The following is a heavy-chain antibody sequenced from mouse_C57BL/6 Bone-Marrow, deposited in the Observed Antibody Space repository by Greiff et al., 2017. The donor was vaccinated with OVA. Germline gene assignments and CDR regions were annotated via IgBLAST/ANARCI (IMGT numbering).Heavy chain of an antibody. CDR3: TTPDLSLFAY. CDR2: IDPENGDT. D-gene: IGHD2-3*01. CDR1: GFNIKDDY. V-gene: IGHV14-4*01. J-gene: IGHJ3*01. Sequence: EVQLQQSGAELVRPGASVKLSCTASGFNIKDDYMHWVKQRPEQGLEWIGWIDPENGDTEYASKFQGKATITADTSSNTAYLQHISLTTEDTAVYYCTTPDLSLFAYWGRGTLVTVSA.